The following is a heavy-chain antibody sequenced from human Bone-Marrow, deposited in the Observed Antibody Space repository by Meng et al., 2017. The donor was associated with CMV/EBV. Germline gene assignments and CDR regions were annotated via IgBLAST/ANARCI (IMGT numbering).Heavy chain of an antibody. CDR3: AGSRPGGGACDY. CDR2: IQVIGHT. V-gene: IGHV4-4*07. J-gene: IGHJ4*02. Sequence: VTIQEPGPGLVKPSETRSLTCIVSGASSKNYNWNWVRQPAGQGLEWIGLIQVIGHTVYNPSLKSRVTVSLDASKSQFSLTLNSVTAADTATYYCAGSRPGGGACDYWGQGILVTVSS. D-gene: IGHD3-16*01. CDR1: GASSKNYN.